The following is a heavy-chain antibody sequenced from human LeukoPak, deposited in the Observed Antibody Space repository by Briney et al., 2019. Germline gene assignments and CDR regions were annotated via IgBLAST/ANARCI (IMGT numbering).Heavy chain of an antibody. D-gene: IGHD4-17*01. Sequence: ASEKFSCKASGYTFTGCYMDCVRQAPGQWLELMGRTSPNSGGTNYAQRFQGRVTMTRDTSISTAYMELSRLRSDDTAVYYCARDLRDRSTTVTRLDYWGQGTLVTVSS. CDR2: TSPNSGGT. J-gene: IGHJ4*02. CDR1: GYTFTGCY. CDR3: ARDLRDRSTTVTRLDY. V-gene: IGHV1-2*06.